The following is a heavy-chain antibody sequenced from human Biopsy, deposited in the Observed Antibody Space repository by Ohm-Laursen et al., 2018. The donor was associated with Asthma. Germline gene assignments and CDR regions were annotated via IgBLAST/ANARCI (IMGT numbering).Heavy chain of an antibody. CDR2: VSHTGST. J-gene: IGHJ5*02. CDR1: YGSITSGGHD. Sequence: SQTLSLTCTVSYGSITSGGHDWTWIRLPPGKGLEYIGDVSHTGSTNYNPSLKSRVTMSLDTSKNQFSLRLTSVTPADTAVYYCARLADCSGGACYSYGWFDPWGQGTRVTVSS. CDR3: ARLADCSGGACYSYGWFDP. V-gene: IGHV4-61*08. D-gene: IGHD2-15*01.